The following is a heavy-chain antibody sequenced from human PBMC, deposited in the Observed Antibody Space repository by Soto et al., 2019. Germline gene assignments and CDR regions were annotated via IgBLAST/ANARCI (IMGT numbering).Heavy chain of an antibody. J-gene: IGHJ4*02. CDR1: GFTFSDHS. Sequence: EVQLVESGGGSVQPGGSLRLSCAASGFTFSDHSMDRVRQAPGKGLEWAGRIRNRANSYGTDYAAAVKGRFTISRDDSRNSLYLQMSSLRTEDTAVYYCVRVRLGASTRVFDYWGQGTLVTVSS. D-gene: IGHD2-2*01. CDR3: VRVRLGASTRVFDY. CDR2: IRNRANSYGT. V-gene: IGHV3-72*01.